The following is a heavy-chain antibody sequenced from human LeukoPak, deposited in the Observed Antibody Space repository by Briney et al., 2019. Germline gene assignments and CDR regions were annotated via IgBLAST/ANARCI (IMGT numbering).Heavy chain of an antibody. V-gene: IGHV4-59*01. CDR2: VYYSGST. Sequence: PSETLSLTCNVSGGSISSYYWSWIRQPPGKGLEWIGYVYYSGSTNYNPSLKSRVTMSVDTSKNQFSLKLTSVTAADTAVYYCARGGSSSWYRDWGQGTLVTVSS. D-gene: IGHD6-13*01. CDR1: GGSISSYY. J-gene: IGHJ4*02. CDR3: ARGGSSSWYRD.